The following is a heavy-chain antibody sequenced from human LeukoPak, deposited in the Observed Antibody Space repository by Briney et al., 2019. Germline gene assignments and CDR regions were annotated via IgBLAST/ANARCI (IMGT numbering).Heavy chain of an antibody. D-gene: IGHD1-26*01. CDR2: ISYDGSNK. Sequence: GRSLRLSCAASGFTFSSYAVHWVRQAPGKGLEWVAVISYDGSNKYYEDSVKGRFTISRDNSKNTLYLQMNSLRAEDTAVYYCARDLSGSSYFDYWGQGTLVTVSS. CDR3: ARDLSGSSYFDY. V-gene: IGHV3-30-3*01. CDR1: GFTFSSYA. J-gene: IGHJ4*02.